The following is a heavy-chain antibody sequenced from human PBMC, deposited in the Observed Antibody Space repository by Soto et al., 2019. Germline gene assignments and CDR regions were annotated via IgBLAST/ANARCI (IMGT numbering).Heavy chain of an antibody. J-gene: IGHJ5*02. D-gene: IGHD2-8*01. Sequence: PSETRSRTWTVSGGSISSGDYYWSWIRQPPGKGLEWIGYIYYSGSTYYNPSLKSRVTISVDTSKNQFSLKLSSVTAADTAVYYCARVVMVYAMGRNWFDPWGQGTLVTVSS. CDR1: GGSISSGDYY. V-gene: IGHV4-30-4*01. CDR3: ARVVMVYAMGRNWFDP. CDR2: IYYSGST.